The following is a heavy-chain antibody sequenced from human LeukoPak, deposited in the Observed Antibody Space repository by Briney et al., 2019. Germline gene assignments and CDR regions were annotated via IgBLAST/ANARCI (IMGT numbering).Heavy chain of an antibody. CDR3: ARYDSATMSGWFDP. CDR1: GGSISSGSYY. V-gene: IGHV4-31*03. J-gene: IGHJ5*02. CDR2: INYSGNI. Sequence: SQTLSLTCTISGGSISSGSYYWTWIRQHPDKGLEWTGYINYSGNIYYNPSLKSRVTMSVDTSKNQFSLRLSSVTAADTAVYFCARYDSATMSGWFDPWGRGTLVTVSS. D-gene: IGHD2-2*01.